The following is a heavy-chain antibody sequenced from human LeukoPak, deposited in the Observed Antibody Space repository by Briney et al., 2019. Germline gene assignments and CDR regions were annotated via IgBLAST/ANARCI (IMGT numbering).Heavy chain of an antibody. CDR2: IYHSGST. J-gene: IGHJ3*02. V-gene: IGHV4-4*02. CDR1: GGSISSSNW. D-gene: IGHD4-17*01. CDR3: ARPLMTTVTSGAFDI. Sequence: KSSETLSLTCAVSGGSISSSNWWSWVRQPPGKGLEWIGEIYHSGSTNHNPSLKSRVTISVDKSKNQFSLKLSSVTAADTAVYYCARPLMTTVTSGAFDIWGQGTMVTVSS.